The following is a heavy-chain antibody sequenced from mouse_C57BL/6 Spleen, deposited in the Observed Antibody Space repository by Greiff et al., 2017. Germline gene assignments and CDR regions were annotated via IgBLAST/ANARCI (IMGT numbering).Heavy chain of an antibody. V-gene: IGHV1-76*01. CDR2: IYPGSGNT. Sequence: QVPLQQSGAELVRPGASVKLSCKASGYTFTDYYINWVKQRPGQGLEWIARIYPGSGNTYYNEKFMGKATLTAEKASSTAYMQLSSLTAEDSAVYFCARSPYYYGSSYVRVGAMDYWGQGTSVTVSS. CDR3: ARSPYYYGSSYVRVGAMDY. D-gene: IGHD1-1*01. CDR1: GYTFTDYY. J-gene: IGHJ4*01.